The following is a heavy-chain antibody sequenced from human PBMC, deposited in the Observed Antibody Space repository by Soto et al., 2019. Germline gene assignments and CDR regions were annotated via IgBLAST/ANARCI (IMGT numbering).Heavy chain of an antibody. J-gene: IGHJ4*02. D-gene: IGHD3-3*01. V-gene: IGHV1-69*01. Sequence: QVQLVQSGAEVKKPGSSVKVSCKASGGTFSSYAISWVRQAPGQGLEWMGGIIPIFGTANYAEKFQGRGTITADESTSTAYMELSSLRSEDTAVYYRAYSSQAWLEWLLLPFDYWGQGPLVTVSS. CDR3: AYSSQAWLEWLLLPFDY. CDR1: GGTFSSYA. CDR2: IIPIFGTA.